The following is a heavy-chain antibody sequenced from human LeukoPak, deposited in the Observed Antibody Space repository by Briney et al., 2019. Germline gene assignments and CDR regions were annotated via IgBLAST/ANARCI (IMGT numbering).Heavy chain of an antibody. CDR1: GFTFRNAW. CDR3: TTVVLDGSGRHGFDY. J-gene: IGHJ4*02. V-gene: IGHV3-15*01. D-gene: IGHD3-10*01. CDR2: IKSKTDGGTT. Sequence: GGSLRLSCAASGFTFRNAWMSWVRQAPGKGLEWVGRIKSKTDGGTTDYAAPVKGRFTISRDDSKTTLYLQMNSLKTEDTAVYYCTTVVLDGSGRHGFDYWGQGTLVTVSS.